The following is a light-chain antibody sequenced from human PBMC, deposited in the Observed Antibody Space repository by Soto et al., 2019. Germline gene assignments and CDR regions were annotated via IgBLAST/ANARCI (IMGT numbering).Light chain of an antibody. V-gene: IGKV3-20*01. J-gene: IGKJ4*01. Sequence: EIVLTQSPGTLSLSPGERATLSCRASQSVSSSYLAWYQQKPGQAPRLLIYGASSRATGIPDRFSGSGSGKEFTITISRLEPEELAVYYCLQYDSYPLTFGGGTKVAIK. CDR3: LQYDSYPLT. CDR2: GAS. CDR1: QSVSSSY.